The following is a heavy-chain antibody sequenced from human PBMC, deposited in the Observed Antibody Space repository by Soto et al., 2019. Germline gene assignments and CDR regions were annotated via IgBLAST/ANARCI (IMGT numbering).Heavy chain of an antibody. D-gene: IGHD3-10*01. CDR1: GGSFSGYQ. Sequence: QVQLQQWGAGLLKPSETLSLTCAVYGGSFSGYQWSWIRQTPGKGLEWIGEINDSGNINYNPSLKIRVTILLDTPKKQISLKLSSVTAADSAVYYCARGLILWFGELSRRGGYYYYMDVWGKGTKVTVSS. CDR3: ARGLILWFGELSRRGGYYYYMDV. CDR2: INDSGNI. J-gene: IGHJ6*03. V-gene: IGHV4-34*01.